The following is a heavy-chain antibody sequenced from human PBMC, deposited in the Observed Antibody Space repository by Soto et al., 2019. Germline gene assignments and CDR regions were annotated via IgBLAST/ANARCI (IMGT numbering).Heavy chain of an antibody. Sequence: ASETLSLTCTVSGGSISSGDYYWSWIRQPPGKGLEWIGYIYYSGSTYYNPSLKSRVTISVDTSKNQFSLKLSSVTAADTAVYYCARDAQWLDPPPNYYYGMDVWGQGTTVTVSS. V-gene: IGHV4-30-4*01. CDR3: ARDAQWLDPPPNYYYGMDV. CDR2: IYYSGST. J-gene: IGHJ6*02. D-gene: IGHD6-19*01. CDR1: GGSISSGDYY.